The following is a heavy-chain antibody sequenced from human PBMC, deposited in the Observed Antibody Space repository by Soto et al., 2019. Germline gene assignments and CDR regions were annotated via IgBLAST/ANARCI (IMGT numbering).Heavy chain of an antibody. V-gene: IGHV5-51*01. CDR2: IYPGDSDT. Sequence: PGESLKISCKGSGYSFTNYWIGWVRQMPGKGLEWMGIIYPGDSDTRYSPSFQGQVTVSADKSISTAYLQWSTLKASDTAIYYCARTYYYASGSSYYDYYMDVWGKGTTVTVSS. J-gene: IGHJ6*03. CDR3: ARTYYYASGSSYYDYYMDV. D-gene: IGHD3-10*01. CDR1: GYSFTNYW.